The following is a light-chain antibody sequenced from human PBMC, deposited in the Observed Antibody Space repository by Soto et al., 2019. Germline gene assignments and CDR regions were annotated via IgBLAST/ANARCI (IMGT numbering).Light chain of an antibody. Sequence: EIMMTQSPVTLSVSPGERATLSCRASQSVNSNLAWYQQKPGQAPRLLIYGASTRATGIPASFIGNGSGTEFTLTASSLQPEDFAVYYCQQRSTWPRWTFGQGTKVDIK. CDR2: GAS. J-gene: IGKJ1*01. CDR3: QQRSTWPRWT. V-gene: IGKV3-15*01. CDR1: QSVNSN.